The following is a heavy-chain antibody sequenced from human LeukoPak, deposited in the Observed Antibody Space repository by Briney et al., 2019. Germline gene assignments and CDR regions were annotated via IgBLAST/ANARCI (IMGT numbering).Heavy chain of an antibody. Sequence: SETLSLTCAVYGGSFSGYYWSWIRQPPGKGLEWIGEINHSGSTNYNPSLKSRVTISVDTSKNQFSLKLSSVTAADTAAYYCARVAARPEGFHYYYMDVWGKGTTVTVSS. D-gene: IGHD6-6*01. CDR2: INHSGST. V-gene: IGHV4-34*01. J-gene: IGHJ6*03. CDR3: ARVAARPEGFHYYYMDV. CDR1: GGSFSGYY.